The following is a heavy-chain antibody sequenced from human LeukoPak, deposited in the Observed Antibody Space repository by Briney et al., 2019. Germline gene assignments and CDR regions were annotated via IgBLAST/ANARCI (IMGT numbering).Heavy chain of an antibody. D-gene: IGHD2-2*02. Sequence: PGGSLSLSCAASGFTFSSYAMHWVRQAPGKGLEWVAVISYDGSNKYYADSVKGRFTISRDNSKNTLYVQMNSLRAEDTAVYYCARDSVPFCSSTRCYIVNWYFDLWGRGTLVTVSS. CDR2: ISYDGSNK. V-gene: IGHV3-30-3*01. CDR3: ARDSVPFCSSTRCYIVNWYFDL. J-gene: IGHJ2*01. CDR1: GFTFSSYA.